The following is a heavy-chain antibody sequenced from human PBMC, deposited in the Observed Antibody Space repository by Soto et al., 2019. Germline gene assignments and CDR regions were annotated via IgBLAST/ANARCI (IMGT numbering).Heavy chain of an antibody. Sequence: EVQLLESGGGLVQPGGALRLSCAASGFTFSFYAMTWVRQAPGKGLEWVSIISGSGDSTLYADSVKGRFTISRDNCTNTLYLQMNSLGVEDTAVYYCAFDFWGQGTLVTVSS. CDR2: ISGSGDST. CDR1: GFTFSFYA. V-gene: IGHV3-23*01. J-gene: IGHJ4*02. CDR3: AFDF.